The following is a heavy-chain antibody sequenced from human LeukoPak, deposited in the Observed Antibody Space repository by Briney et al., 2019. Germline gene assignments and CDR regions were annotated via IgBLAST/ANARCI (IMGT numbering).Heavy chain of an antibody. CDR1: GGSISSYY. V-gene: IGHV4-59*01. D-gene: IGHD4-17*01. J-gene: IGHJ5*02. CDR2: NHDSGTT. CDR3: ARSRGGFGDYGSWFDP. Sequence: SETLSLTCTVSGGSISSYYWSWIRQPPGKGRVGFAYNHDSGTTNYNPSLKSRVTTSIDTSKNQFSLRLNSVTPAGTAVYYCARSRGGFGDYGSWFDPWGQGTLVTVSS.